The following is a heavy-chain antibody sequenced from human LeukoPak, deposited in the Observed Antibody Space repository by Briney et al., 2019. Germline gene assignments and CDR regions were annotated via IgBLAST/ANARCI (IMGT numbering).Heavy chain of an antibody. Sequence: GGSLRLSCAASGFTFSSYEMNWVRQAPGKGLEWVSYISSSGSTIYYADSVKGRFTISRDNSKNTLYLQMNSLRAEDTAVYYCAKAPVTTCRGAYCYPFDYWGQGTLVTVSS. CDR1: GFTFSSYE. J-gene: IGHJ4*02. D-gene: IGHD2-21*01. CDR3: AKAPVTTCRGAYCYPFDY. V-gene: IGHV3-48*03. CDR2: ISSSGSTI.